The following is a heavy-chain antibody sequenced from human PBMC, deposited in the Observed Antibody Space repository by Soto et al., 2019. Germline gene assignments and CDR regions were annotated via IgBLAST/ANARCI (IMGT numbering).Heavy chain of an antibody. D-gene: IGHD4-17*01. CDR2: IVVGSGNT. Sequence: GASVKVSCKASGFTFTSSAVQWVRQARGQRLEWIGWIVVGSGNTNYAQKFQERVTITRDMSTSTAYMELSSLRSEDTAVYYCAADWDGPSYDYGDYDSGYFDYWGQGTLVTVSS. J-gene: IGHJ4*02. CDR1: GFTFTSSA. V-gene: IGHV1-58*01. CDR3: AADWDGPSYDYGDYDSGYFDY.